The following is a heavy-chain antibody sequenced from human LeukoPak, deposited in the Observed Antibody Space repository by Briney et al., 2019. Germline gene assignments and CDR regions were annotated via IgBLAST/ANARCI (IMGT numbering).Heavy chain of an antibody. CDR2: INSDGSST. Sequence: PGGSLRLSCAASGFTFSSYWMHWVRQAPGKGLVWVSRINSDGSSTSYADSVKGRFTISRDNAKNTLYLQMNSLRAEDTAVYYCARGVNDFWSGSDSDYWGQGTLVTVSS. V-gene: IGHV3-74*01. CDR3: ARGVNDFWSGSDSDY. J-gene: IGHJ4*02. D-gene: IGHD3-3*01. CDR1: GFTFSSYW.